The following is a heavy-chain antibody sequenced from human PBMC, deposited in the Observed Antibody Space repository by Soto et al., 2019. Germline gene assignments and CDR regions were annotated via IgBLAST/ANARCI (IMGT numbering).Heavy chain of an antibody. J-gene: IGHJ2*01. CDR3: AIGNYRCQQLWYFDP. Sequence: QVQLVQSGAEVKKPGSSVKVSCKASGGTFSNYPISWVRQAPGQGLEWMGGIIPIFGTVNYAQKFQGRVTITADESTSRDYLELSNLRSEDTAVYYCAIGNYRCQQLWYFDPWGRGTLVTVSS. V-gene: IGHV1-69*12. CDR2: IIPIFGTV. CDR1: GGTFSNYP. D-gene: IGHD1-26*01.